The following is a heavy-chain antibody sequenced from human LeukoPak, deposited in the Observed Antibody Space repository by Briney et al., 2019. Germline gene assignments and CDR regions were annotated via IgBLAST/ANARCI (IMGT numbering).Heavy chain of an antibody. Sequence: GGSLRLSCTVSGFTVSSNSMSWVRQAPGRGLDWVSFIYSGVSTPYSDSGKGRFTISRDNAKNSLYLQMNSLRAEATAVYYCARGGYSYGQYYMDVWGKGTTVTISS. J-gene: IGHJ6*03. CDR1: GFTVSSNS. CDR2: IYSGVST. V-gene: IGHV3-53*01. CDR3: ARGGYSYGQYYMDV. D-gene: IGHD5-18*01.